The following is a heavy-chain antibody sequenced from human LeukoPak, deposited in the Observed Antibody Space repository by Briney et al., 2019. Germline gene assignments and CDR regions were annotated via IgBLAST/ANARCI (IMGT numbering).Heavy chain of an antibody. CDR2: ISGYNGNT. CDR3: ARDDPQWREHDY. CDR1: GYTFTTYG. J-gene: IGHJ4*02. V-gene: IGHV1-18*01. Sequence: ASVKVSCKASGYTFTTYGISWVRQAPGQGLEWMGWISGYNGNTTFAQKLQGRVTITTDTSTSIAYMELRSLRSDDTAIYYCARDDPQWREHDYWGQGTLVTVSS. D-gene: IGHD6-19*01.